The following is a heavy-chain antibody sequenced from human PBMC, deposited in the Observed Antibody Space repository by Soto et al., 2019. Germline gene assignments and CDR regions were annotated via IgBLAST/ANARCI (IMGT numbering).Heavy chain of an antibody. Sequence: SETLSLRGSGSGGSISRYYWLLFRQPPGKRLEWIGYVHDSCAYHSHPSLRGVVAISIDTSRSQFSMRWTSVTATDTAVYYCVRQGFGALNGRVDVWGQGTTVTVSS. CDR1: GGSISRYY. CDR3: VRQGFGALNGRVDV. J-gene: IGHJ6*02. V-gene: IGHV4-59*08. CDR2: VHDSCAY. D-gene: IGHD3-10*01.